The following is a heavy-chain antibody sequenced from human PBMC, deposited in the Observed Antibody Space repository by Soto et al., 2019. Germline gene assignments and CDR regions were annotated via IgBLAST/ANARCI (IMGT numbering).Heavy chain of an antibody. CDR2: VYRTGST. Sequence: QVQLQESGPGLVKPSGPLPLTCAVSGGSISTSTCWGWVRQPQGKGLEWIGEVYRTGSTNYNPSLESRLTISVDKSKNQFSLKLTSVTAADTAVYYCARARATIAAAAIFDCWGQGTLVTVSS. V-gene: IGHV4-4*02. D-gene: IGHD6-13*01. CDR1: GGSISTSTC. J-gene: IGHJ4*02. CDR3: ARARATIAAAAIFDC.